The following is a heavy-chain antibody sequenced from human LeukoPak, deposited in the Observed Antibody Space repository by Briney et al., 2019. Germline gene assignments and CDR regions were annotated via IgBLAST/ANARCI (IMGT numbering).Heavy chain of an antibody. CDR3: AKSRSGYFDY. CDR1: GFTFDDYA. J-gene: IGHJ4*02. V-gene: IGHV3-9*03. Sequence: GGSLRLSCAASGFTFDDYAMHWVRQAPGKGLEWVSGISWNSGSIGYADSVKGRFTISRDNAKNSLYLQMNSLRAEDMALYYCAKSRSGYFDYWGQGTLVAVSS. CDR2: ISWNSGSI.